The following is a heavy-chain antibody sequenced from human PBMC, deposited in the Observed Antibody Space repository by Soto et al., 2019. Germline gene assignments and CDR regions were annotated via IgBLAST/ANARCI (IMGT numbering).Heavy chain of an antibody. J-gene: IGHJ4*02. CDR2: IYWDDDE. CDR3: VHPYDNRGHYYLYFDY. V-gene: IGHV2-5*02. Sequence: SGPTLVNPTQTLTLTCTFSGFSLTTYGVGVGWIRQPPGKALEWLALIYWDDDERYSPSLKSRLTITKDTSRNQVVLTMTNMDPVDTATYYCVHPYDNRGHYYLYFDYWGQGTLVTVSS. D-gene: IGHD3-22*01. CDR1: GFSLTTYGVG.